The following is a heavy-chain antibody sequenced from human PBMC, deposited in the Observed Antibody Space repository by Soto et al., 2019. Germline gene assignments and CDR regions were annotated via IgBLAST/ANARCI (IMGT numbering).Heavy chain of an antibody. J-gene: IGHJ4*02. Sequence: QSQTLSLTCAISGDSVSSNSAAWNWIRQSPSRGLEWLGRTYYRSKWYNDYAVSVKSRITINPDTSKNQFSLQLNSVTPEDTAVYYCAHEQIYYYDSSGHYSYFDYWGQGTLVTVSS. V-gene: IGHV6-1*01. D-gene: IGHD3-22*01. CDR2: TYYRSKWYN. CDR3: AHEQIYYYDSSGHYSYFDY. CDR1: GDSVSSNSAA.